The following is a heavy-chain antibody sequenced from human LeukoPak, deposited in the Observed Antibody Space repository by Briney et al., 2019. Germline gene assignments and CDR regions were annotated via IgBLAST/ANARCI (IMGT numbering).Heavy chain of an antibody. V-gene: IGHV3-64*04. J-gene: IGHJ4*02. CDR2: MSPNGDTT. CDR1: GFTFSYYT. CDR3: FFPGVTGKVY. D-gene: IGHD1-20*01. Sequence: GGSLRLSCSASGFTFSYYTMYWVRQAPGKGLESVSAMSPNGDTTFHADSVKGRFSISRDNSKNTLYLQMNSLRAEDTAVYYCFFPGVTGKVYWGQGTLVTVSS.